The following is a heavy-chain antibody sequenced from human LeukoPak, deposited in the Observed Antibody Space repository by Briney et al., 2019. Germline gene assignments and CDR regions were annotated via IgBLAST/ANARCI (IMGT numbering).Heavy chain of an antibody. CDR2: IYYSGST. J-gene: IGHJ5*02. CDR1: GGSVSSGSYY. Sequence: NPSETLSLTCTVSGGSVSSGSYYWNWIRQPPGKGLEWIGYIYYSGSTNYNPSLNSRVTTSLDTSKNQFSLKLSSVTAADTAVFYCARGYSSIRGWFDPWGQGTPVTVSS. CDR3: ARGYSSIRGWFDP. V-gene: IGHV4-61*01. D-gene: IGHD6-13*01.